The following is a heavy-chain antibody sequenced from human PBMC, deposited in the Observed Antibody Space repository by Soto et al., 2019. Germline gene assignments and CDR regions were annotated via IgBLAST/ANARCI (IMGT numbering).Heavy chain of an antibody. CDR3: ARVSITMVRGVIITGWFDP. J-gene: IGHJ5*02. D-gene: IGHD3-10*01. CDR1: GGSISSSNW. V-gene: IGHV4-4*02. CDR2: IYHSGST. Sequence: QVQLQESGPGLVKPSGTLSLTCAVSGGSISSSNWWSWVRQPPGKGLEWIGEIYHSGSTNYNPSXXGRVTISVDKXXNXFXXKLSSVTAADTAVYYCARVSITMVRGVIITGWFDPWGQGTLVTVSS.